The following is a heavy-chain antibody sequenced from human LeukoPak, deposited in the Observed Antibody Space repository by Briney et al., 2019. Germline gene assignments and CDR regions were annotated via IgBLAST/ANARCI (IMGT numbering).Heavy chain of an antibody. CDR3: ARGGGVDILTGFQY. CDR2: IIPILGTA. V-gene: IGHV1-69*04. D-gene: IGHD3-9*01. Sequence: SVKVSCKASGGTFSSYAFSWVRQAPGQGLEWMGRIIPILGTATNAQQFQGRLTITADKSTSTAYMDLSSLRSEDTAVYYCARGGGVDILTGFQYWGQGTLVTVSS. J-gene: IGHJ4*02. CDR1: GGTFSSYA.